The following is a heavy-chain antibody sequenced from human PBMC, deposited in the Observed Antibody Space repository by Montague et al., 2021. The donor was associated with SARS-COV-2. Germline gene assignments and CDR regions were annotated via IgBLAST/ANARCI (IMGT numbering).Heavy chain of an antibody. D-gene: IGHD1-14*01. Sequence: SETLSLTCSISGSPINNFFWSWLRQPPGNGLEWIAYITYSGRTNYNSSLQSRVTMSLDTAMSQLSLNLAAMTAADTAVYFCARTESLPRGTWRFDNWGQGILVTVSS. CDR1: GSPINNFF. CDR2: ITYSGRT. V-gene: IGHV4-59*13. CDR3: ARTESLPRGTWRFDN. J-gene: IGHJ4*02.